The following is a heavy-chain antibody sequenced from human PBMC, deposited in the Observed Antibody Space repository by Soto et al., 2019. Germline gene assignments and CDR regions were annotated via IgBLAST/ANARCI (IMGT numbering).Heavy chain of an antibody. CDR1: GGSINSGDSY. CDR2: INYRGST. V-gene: IGHV4-31*03. D-gene: IGHD6-13*01. CDR3: ARDAAGVAPC. Sequence: QVQLQESGPGLVRPSQTLSLTCTVSGGSINSGDSYWNWIRQHPEKGLEWIGYINYRGSTFYNPSLKSRIIISVDTSKNQFSLSLSSVTAADTAVYYCARDAAGVAPCWGQGTLVTVSS. J-gene: IGHJ4*02.